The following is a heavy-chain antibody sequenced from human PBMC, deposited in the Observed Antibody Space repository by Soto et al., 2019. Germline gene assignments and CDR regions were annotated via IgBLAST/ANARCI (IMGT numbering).Heavy chain of an antibody. CDR1: SYTFTHYV. CDR3: ARSGEHPLDY. Sequence: QVQLVQSGPEVKKPGASVKVSCKTSSYTFTHYVINWVRQAPGQGLDWMGFSTHTGNTKYAQKFEGRVAMTTDTSSSTAYMEVRSLRSDDTALYYCARSGEHPLDYWGQGTPVTVSS. J-gene: IGHJ4*02. V-gene: IGHV1-18*01. D-gene: IGHD3-10*01. CDR2: STHTGNT.